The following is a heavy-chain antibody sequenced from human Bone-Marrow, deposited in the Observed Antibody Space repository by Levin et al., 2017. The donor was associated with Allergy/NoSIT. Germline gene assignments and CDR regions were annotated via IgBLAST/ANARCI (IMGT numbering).Heavy chain of an antibody. Sequence: SQTLSLTCAVYGGSFSGYYWSWIRQPPGKGLEWVGEINHSGSTNYNPSLTSRVTISVDTSKNQFSLKLSSVTAADTAVYDCAREADGVWGKGTTVTVSS. CDR1: GGSFSGYY. J-gene: IGHJ6*04. CDR2: INHSGST. CDR3: AREADGV. V-gene: IGHV4-34*01. D-gene: IGHD2-15*01.